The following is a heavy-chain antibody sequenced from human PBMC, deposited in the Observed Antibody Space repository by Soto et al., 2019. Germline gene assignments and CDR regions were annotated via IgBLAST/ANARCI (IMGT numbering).Heavy chain of an antibody. J-gene: IGHJ4*02. CDR1: GFNFSEYA. V-gene: IGHV3-30*18. D-gene: IGHD5-12*01. Sequence: GGSLRLSCAASGFNFSEYAMHWVRQSPGKGLEWLAIISFEVSNKYSANSVKGRFTISRDNSKNTLYLQMNNLRPEDTAVYYCAKDWETLVAGRFFDSWGQGTRVTVSS. CDR2: ISFEVSNK. CDR3: AKDWETLVAGRFFDS.